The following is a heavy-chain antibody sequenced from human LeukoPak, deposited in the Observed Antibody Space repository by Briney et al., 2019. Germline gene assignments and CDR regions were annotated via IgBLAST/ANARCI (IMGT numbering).Heavy chain of an antibody. CDR1: GGSISSYY. D-gene: IGHD5-18*01. V-gene: IGHV4-59*01. J-gene: IGHJ4*02. CDR2: IYYSGST. Sequence: TSETLSLTCTVSGGSISSYYWSWIRQPPGKGLEWIGYIYYSGSTNYNPSLKSRVTISVDTSKNQFSLKLSSVTAADTAVYYCARLGYTYGPFDYWGQGTLVTVSS. CDR3: ARLGYTYGPFDY.